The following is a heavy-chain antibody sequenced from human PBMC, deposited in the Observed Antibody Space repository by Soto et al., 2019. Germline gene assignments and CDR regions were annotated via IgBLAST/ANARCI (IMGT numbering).Heavy chain of an antibody. V-gene: IGHV4-30-4*01. CDR1: GGSINSGDYH. CDR2: IYYSAST. J-gene: IGHJ6*02. Sequence: PSETLSLTCTVSGGSINSGDYHWTWIRQFPGKDLEWIGGIYYSASTYYNPSLVSRLTISLDTSKNQFSLRLTSATAADTAVYYCARDSRTPSGGMDVWGQGTKVTAP. CDR3: ARDSRTPSGGMDV.